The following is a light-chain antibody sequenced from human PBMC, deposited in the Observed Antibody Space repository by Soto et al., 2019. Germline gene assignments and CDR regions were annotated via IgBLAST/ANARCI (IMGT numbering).Light chain of an antibody. J-gene: IGKJ5*01. V-gene: IGKV3-11*01. CDR1: QSVSSY. Sequence: EIVLTQSPATLSLSPGERATLSCRASQSVSSYLGWYQQRPGQAPRLLIYDASNRANGIPARFSGSGCGTDFPLNMRRLESEDFAVYYFEKGGSFGQGTRLEIK. CDR3: EKGGS. CDR2: DAS.